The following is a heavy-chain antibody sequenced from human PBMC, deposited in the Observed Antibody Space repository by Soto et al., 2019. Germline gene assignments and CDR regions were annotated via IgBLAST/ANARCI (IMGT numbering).Heavy chain of an antibody. J-gene: IGHJ6*03. CDR2: IYSSGTT. Sequence: QVQLQESGPGLVRPSETLSLTCSVSDGSISGLYWTWVRQSPGKGLEWIAWIYSSGTTNYNPSLKSRVAFSVDTSNNQFSLKLTSVTAADTAIYYCARLRNHYFMDAWGKGTTVAVSS. CDR3: ARLRNHYFMDA. V-gene: IGHV4-59*08. CDR1: DGSISGLY. D-gene: IGHD1-1*01.